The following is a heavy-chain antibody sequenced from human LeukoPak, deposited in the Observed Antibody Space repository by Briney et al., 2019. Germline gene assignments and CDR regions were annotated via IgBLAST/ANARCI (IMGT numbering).Heavy chain of an antibody. D-gene: IGHD3-22*01. CDR3: ARAYYYDSSGYSEDAFDI. Sequence: GESLKISCKGSGYSFTSYWISLVRQMPGKGLEWMGRIDPSDSYTNYSPSFQGHVTISADKSISTAYLQWSSLKASDTAMYYCARAYYYDSSGYSEDAFDIWGQGTMVTASS. J-gene: IGHJ3*02. V-gene: IGHV5-10-1*01. CDR2: IDPSDSYT. CDR1: GYSFTSYW.